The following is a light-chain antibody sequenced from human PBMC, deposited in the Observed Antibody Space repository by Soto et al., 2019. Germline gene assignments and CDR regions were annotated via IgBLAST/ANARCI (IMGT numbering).Light chain of an antibody. V-gene: IGLV1-40*01. J-gene: IGLJ3*02. CDR2: GNS. CDR3: QSYDSSLSGV. Sequence: QSVLTQPPSVSGAPGQRVTISCTGSSSNIGAGYDVLWYQQLPGTAPKLLIYGNSNRPSGVPDRFSGSKSGTSASLAITGLQAEDEADYYCQSYDSSLSGVFGGGTKLTVL. CDR1: SSNIGAGYD.